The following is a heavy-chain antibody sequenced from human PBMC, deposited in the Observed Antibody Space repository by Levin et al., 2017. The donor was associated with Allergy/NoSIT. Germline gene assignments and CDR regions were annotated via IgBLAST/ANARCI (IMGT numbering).Heavy chain of an antibody. CDR3: TTGPYSGYDFGNY. CDR1: GFTFSNAW. CDR2: IKSKTDGGTT. D-gene: IGHD5-12*01. J-gene: IGHJ4*02. Sequence: PGGSLRLSCAASGFTFSNAWMSWVRQAPGKGLEWVGRIKSKTDGGTTDYAAPVKGRFTISRDDSKNTLYLQMNSLKTEDTAVYYCTTGPYSGYDFGNYWGQGTLVTVSS. V-gene: IGHV3-15*01.